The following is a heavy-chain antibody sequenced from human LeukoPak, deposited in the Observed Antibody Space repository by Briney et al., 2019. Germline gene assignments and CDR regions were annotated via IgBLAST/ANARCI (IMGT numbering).Heavy chain of an antibody. CDR3: ARVLYYYDSSGYEQLDY. CDR2: INHSGST. D-gene: IGHD3-22*01. CDR1: GGSFSGYY. J-gene: IGHJ4*02. V-gene: IGHV4-34*01. Sequence: SETLSLTCAVYGGSFSGYYWSWIRQPPGKGLEWIGEINHSGSTNYNPSLKSRVTISVDTSKNQFSLKLSSVTAADTAVYYCARVLYYYDSSGYEQLDYWGQGTLVTVSS.